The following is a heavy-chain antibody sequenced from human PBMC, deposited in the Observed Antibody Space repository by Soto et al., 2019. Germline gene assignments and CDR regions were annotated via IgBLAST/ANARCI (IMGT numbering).Heavy chain of an antibody. CDR2: IKHDTSEA. CDR3: ARDGLLFSGPYRPSRFDY. Sequence: GGSLRLSCAASGFKFSNYWMSWVRQAPGKGLEWVGNIKHDTSEAHYADSVKGRFTITRDNIKNFLFLQMNGLRADDTASYYCARDGLLFSGPYRPSRFDYWGLGTLVTV. D-gene: IGHD3-16*02. J-gene: IGHJ4*02. CDR1: GFKFSNYW. V-gene: IGHV3-7*03.